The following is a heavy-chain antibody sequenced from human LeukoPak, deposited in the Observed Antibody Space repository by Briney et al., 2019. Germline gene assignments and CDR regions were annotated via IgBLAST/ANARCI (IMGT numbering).Heavy chain of an antibody. CDR3: ARHAGWLQSDT. J-gene: IGHJ5*02. CDR1: GGSVSGFF. V-gene: IGHV4-59*08. Sequence: SGTLSLTCAVSGGSVSGFFWSWFRQPPGKGLEWIGYVSDTRDTDYNPSLKSRVTISVDTSKNHLSLKLRSVTAADTAVYFCARHAGWLQSDTWGQGTLVTISS. CDR2: VSDTRDT. D-gene: IGHD5-24*01.